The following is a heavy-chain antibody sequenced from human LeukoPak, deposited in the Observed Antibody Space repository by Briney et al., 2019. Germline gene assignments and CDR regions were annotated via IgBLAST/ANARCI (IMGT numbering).Heavy chain of an antibody. J-gene: IGHJ4*02. CDR3: ARGTLGAWGW. CDR1: GFTFSSYD. Sequence: GGSLRLSCAASGFTFSSYDMNWVRQAPGKGLEWVSSISHSSNYIHYADSVKGRFTISRDNAKNSLYLQMNSLRAEDTAVYFCARGTLGAWGWWGQGTLVTVSS. V-gene: IGHV3-21*01. D-gene: IGHD6-19*01. CDR2: ISHSSNYI.